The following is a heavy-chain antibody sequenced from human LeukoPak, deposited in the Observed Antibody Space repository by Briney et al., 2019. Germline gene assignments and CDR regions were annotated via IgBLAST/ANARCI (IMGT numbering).Heavy chain of an antibody. CDR2: IYTSGST. Sequence: PSQTLSLTCTVSDDSISSGNYYWSWIPQPAGKGLEWIGRIYTSGSTNSNPSLKSRVTISVDTSKNQFSLKLSSVTAADTAVYCCARSHRESNYDYYYYYMDVWGKGITVTVSS. V-gene: IGHV4-61*02. D-gene: IGHD4-11*01. CDR1: DDSISSGNYY. J-gene: IGHJ6*03. CDR3: ARSHRESNYDYYYYYMDV.